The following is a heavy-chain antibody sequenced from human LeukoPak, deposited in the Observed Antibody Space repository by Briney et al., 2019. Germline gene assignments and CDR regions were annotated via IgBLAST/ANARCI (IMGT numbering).Heavy chain of an antibody. CDR1: GFTFSNYN. CDR2: ISISSNYI. D-gene: IGHD2-15*01. Sequence: TGGSLRLSCAASGFTFSNYNMNWVRQAPGKGLEWVSCISISSNYIYYPDSVKGRFTISRDNAKNSLYLQMNSLRAEDTAVYYCAKDGGGGLDYWGQGTLVTVSS. CDR3: AKDGGGGLDY. V-gene: IGHV3-21*01. J-gene: IGHJ4*02.